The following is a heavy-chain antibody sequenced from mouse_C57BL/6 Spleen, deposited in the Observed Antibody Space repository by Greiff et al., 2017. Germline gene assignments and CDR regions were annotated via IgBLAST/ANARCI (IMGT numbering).Heavy chain of an antibody. CDR2: IDPENGDT. CDR1: GFNIKDDY. CDR3: TRSYHFDY. V-gene: IGHV14-4*01. D-gene: IGHD1-1*01. Sequence: VQLQQSGAELVRPGASVKLSCTASGFNIKDDYMHWVKQRPEQGLEWIGWIDPENGDTEYASKFQGKATITADTSSNTAYLQLSSLTSEDTAVYYCTRSYHFDYWGQGTTLTVSS. J-gene: IGHJ2*01.